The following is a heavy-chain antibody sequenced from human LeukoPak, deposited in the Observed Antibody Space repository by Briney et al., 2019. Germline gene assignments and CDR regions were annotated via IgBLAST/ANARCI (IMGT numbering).Heavy chain of an antibody. CDR3: ARVGPEHDYGDYESDY. D-gene: IGHD4-17*01. Sequence: HGESLKISCKGSGYSFTSYWIGWVRQMPGKGLEWMGIIYPGDSDTRYSPSFQGQVTISADKSISTAYLQWSSLKASDTAMYYCARVGPEHDYGDYESDYWGQGTLVTVSS. CDR1: GYSFTSYW. CDR2: IYPGDSDT. J-gene: IGHJ4*02. V-gene: IGHV5-51*01.